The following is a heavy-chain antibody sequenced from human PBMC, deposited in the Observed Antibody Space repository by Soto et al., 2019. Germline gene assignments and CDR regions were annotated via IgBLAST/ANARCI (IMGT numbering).Heavy chain of an antibody. CDR3: ARATRGYYXDSSGYYPNLLYGMDV. V-gene: IGHV1-69*02. Sequence: SVKVSCKASGGTFSSNTISWVRQAPGQGLEWMGRIIPILGIANYAQKFQGRVTITADKSTSTAYMELSSLRSEDTAVYYCARATRGYYXDSSGYYPNLLYGMDVWGQGTTVTSP. CDR2: IIPILGIA. J-gene: IGHJ6*02. D-gene: IGHD3-22*01. CDR1: GGTFSSNT.